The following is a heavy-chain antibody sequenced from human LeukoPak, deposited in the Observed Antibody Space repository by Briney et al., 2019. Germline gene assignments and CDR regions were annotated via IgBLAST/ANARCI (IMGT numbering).Heavy chain of an antibody. J-gene: IGHJ5*02. CDR3: ARDSGTTGEVKLDP. CDR1: GDSISRYY. V-gene: IGHV4-4*07. Sequence: SETLSLTCTVSGDSISRYYWSWIRQPAGKGLEWIGRIYNGGIITYNPSLKSRVTMSIDTSNNQFSLRLRFVTAADTAVYYCARDSGTTGEVKLDPWGQGTLVTVSS. D-gene: IGHD3-10*01. CDR2: IYNGGII.